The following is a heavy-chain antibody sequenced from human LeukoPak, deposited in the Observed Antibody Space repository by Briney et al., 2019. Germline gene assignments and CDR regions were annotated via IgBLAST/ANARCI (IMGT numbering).Heavy chain of an antibody. CDR1: GFTFSSYS. Sequence: GGSLRLSCAASGFTFSSYSMNWVRQAPGKGLEWVSSISSSSSYIYYAESVKGRFTISRDNAKNSLYMQMNSLRAEDTAVYYCARDGAFDYGGTPYYYMDVWGKETTVTVSS. CDR3: ARDGAFDYGGTPYYYMDV. V-gene: IGHV3-21*01. J-gene: IGHJ6*03. D-gene: IGHD4-23*01. CDR2: ISSSSSYI.